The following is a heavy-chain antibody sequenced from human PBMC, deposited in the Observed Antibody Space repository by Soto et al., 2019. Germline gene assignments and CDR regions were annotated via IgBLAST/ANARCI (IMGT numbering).Heavy chain of an antibody. V-gene: IGHV3-23*01. CDR3: AKRYCSGAGCALFDH. CDR2: VSKTGLTT. Sequence: PGGSLRLSCLGSGFTFSSYDMTWVRQAPGKGLEWVSTVSKTGLTTYYADSVKGRSTISRDNSKNTLSLQMNSLRAEDTALYYCAKRYCSGAGCALFDHWGQGTLVTVSS. CDR1: GFTFSSYD. D-gene: IGHD2-15*01. J-gene: IGHJ4*02.